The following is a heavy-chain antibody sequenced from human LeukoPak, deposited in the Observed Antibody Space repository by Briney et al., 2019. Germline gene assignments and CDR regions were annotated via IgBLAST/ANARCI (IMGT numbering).Heavy chain of an antibody. Sequence: ASVKVSCKASGYTFTSYGISWVRQAPGQGLEWIGGISGYNGNTNYAQKLQGRVTMTTDTSTSTAYMELRSLKSDDTAVYYCASLKNYYDSSGYLVTDAFDIWGQGTMVTVSS. V-gene: IGHV1-18*01. D-gene: IGHD3-22*01. J-gene: IGHJ3*02. CDR3: ASLKNYYDSSGYLVTDAFDI. CDR1: GYTFTSYG. CDR2: ISGYNGNT.